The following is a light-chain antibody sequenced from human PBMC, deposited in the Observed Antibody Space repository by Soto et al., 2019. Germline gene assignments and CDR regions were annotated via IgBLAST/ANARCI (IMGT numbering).Light chain of an antibody. J-gene: IGLJ1*01. CDR1: SSDVGTYDD. CDR2: EVT. CDR3: SSYTSSSTYV. V-gene: IGLV2-14*01. Sequence: SALTQPASVSASPGQSITISCTGTSSDVGTYDDVSWYRQHPGKGPKILIYEVTNRPSGVSNRFSGSKSGNTASLTISWLQAEDEADYYCSSYTSSSTYVFGSGTKLTVL.